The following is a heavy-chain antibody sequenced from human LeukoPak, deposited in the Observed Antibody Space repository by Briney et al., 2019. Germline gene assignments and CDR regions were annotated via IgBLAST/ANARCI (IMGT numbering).Heavy chain of an antibody. V-gene: IGHV3-11*04. Sequence: GGSLRLSCAASGFTFSDYYMSWIRQAPGEGLEWVSYISSSGSTIYYADSVKGRFTISRDNAKNSPYLQMNSLRAEDTAVYYCAREDVTCAFDIWGQGTMVTVTS. J-gene: IGHJ3*02. CDR1: GFTFSDYY. CDR2: ISSSGSTI. CDR3: AREDVTCAFDI. D-gene: IGHD3-16*01.